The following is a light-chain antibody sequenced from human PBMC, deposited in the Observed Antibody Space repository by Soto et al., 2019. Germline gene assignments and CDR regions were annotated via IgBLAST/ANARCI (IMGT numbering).Light chain of an antibody. CDR3: QQRTNWPLT. J-gene: IGKJ4*01. V-gene: IGKV3-11*01. Sequence: EIVMTQSPATLSVSPGERATLSCTASQSVSSYFAWYQQKPGQAPRLLIYDASNRATGIPARFSGSGSGTDFTLTISSLEPEDSAVYYCQQRTNWPLTFGGGTKVEIK. CDR2: DAS. CDR1: QSVSSY.